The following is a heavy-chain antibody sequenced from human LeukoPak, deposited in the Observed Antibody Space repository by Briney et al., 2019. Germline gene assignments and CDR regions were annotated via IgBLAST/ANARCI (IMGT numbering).Heavy chain of an antibody. CDR3: ARQYRSGWYYFDY. D-gene: IGHD6-19*01. CDR1: GYNFATYW. Sequence: HGESLKISCQGSGYNFATYWIGWVRHMPGKGLEWMGIIHPSDSDARYSPSFHGQVTFSADKSINTAYLQWSSLKASDTAMYYCARQYRSGWYYFDYWGQGTLVTVSS. CDR2: IHPSDSDA. V-gene: IGHV5-51*01. J-gene: IGHJ4*02.